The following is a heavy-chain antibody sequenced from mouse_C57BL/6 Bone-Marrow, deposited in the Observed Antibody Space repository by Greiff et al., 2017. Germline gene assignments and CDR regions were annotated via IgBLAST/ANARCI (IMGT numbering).Heavy chain of an antibody. CDR3: ARRGNYDAMDY. D-gene: IGHD2-1*01. Sequence: VKLQQSGAELARPGASVKMSCKASGYTFTSYTMHWVKQRPGQGLEWIGYLNPSSGYTKYNQKFKDKATLTADKSSSTAYMQLSSLTSEDSAVYYCARRGNYDAMDYWGQGTSVTVSS. V-gene: IGHV1-4*01. CDR2: LNPSSGYT. J-gene: IGHJ4*01. CDR1: GYTFTSYT.